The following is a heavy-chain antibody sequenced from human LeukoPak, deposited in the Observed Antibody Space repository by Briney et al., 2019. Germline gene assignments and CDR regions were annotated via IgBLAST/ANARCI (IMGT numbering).Heavy chain of an antibody. J-gene: IGHJ6*03. CDR3: ARADYSSSWSHEYFYMDV. CDR1: GGSISSYY. Sequence: PSETLSLTCTVSGGSISSYYWSWIRQPAGKGLEWIGRIYTSGSTNYNPSLKSRVTMSVDTSKNQFSLNLRSVTAADTAVYYCARADYSSSWSHEYFYMDVWGKGTTVTVSS. V-gene: IGHV4-4*07. CDR2: IYTSGST. D-gene: IGHD6-13*01.